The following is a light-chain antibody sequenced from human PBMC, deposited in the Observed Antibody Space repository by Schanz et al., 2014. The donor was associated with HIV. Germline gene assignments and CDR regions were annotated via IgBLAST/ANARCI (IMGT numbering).Light chain of an antibody. J-gene: IGKJ4*01. CDR3: QQYGSSPRT. CDR2: DAS. CDR1: QSVSSSY. V-gene: IGKV3-20*01. Sequence: EIVLTQSPGTLSLSPGERATLSCRASQSVSSSYLAWYQQKPGQAPRLLIYDASNRATGIPARFSGSGSGTDFTLTISSLEPEDFAVYYCQQYGSSPRTFGGGTKVEIK.